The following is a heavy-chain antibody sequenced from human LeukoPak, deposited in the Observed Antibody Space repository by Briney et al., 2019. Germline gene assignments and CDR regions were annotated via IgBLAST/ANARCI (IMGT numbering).Heavy chain of an antibody. CDR2: IYHSGST. V-gene: IGHV4-4*02. CDR3: ARGRGYGSGSYYSGWFDP. J-gene: IGHJ5*02. D-gene: IGHD3-10*01. Sequence: SETLSLTCAVSGGSISSSNWWSWVRQPPGKGLEWIGEIYHSGSTNYNPSLKSRVTISVDTSQNQFSLKLSSVTAADTAVYYCARGRGYGSGSYYSGWFDPWGQGTLVTVSS. CDR1: GGSISSSNW.